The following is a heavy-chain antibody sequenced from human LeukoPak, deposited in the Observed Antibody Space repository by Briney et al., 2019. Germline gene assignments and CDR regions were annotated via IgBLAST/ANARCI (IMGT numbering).Heavy chain of an antibody. J-gene: IGHJ4*02. D-gene: IGHD3-22*01. V-gene: IGHV1-3*01. CDR3: ARDAGYYESSGYYDY. CDR1: GYTFTSYA. Sequence: ASVKVSCKASGYTFTSYAMHWVRQAPGQRLEWMGWINAGNGNTKYSQKFQGRVTITRDTSASTAYMELSSLRSEDTAVYYCARDAGYYESSGYYDYWGQGTLVTVSS. CDR2: INAGNGNT.